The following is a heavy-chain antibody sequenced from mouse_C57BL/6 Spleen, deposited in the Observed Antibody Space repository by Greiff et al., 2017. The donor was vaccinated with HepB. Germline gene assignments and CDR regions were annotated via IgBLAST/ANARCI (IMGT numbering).Heavy chain of an antibody. Sequence: QVQLQQPGAELVRPGSSVKLSCKASGYTFTSYWMHWVKQRPIQGLEWIGNIDPSDSETHYNQKFKDKATLTVDKSSSTAYMQLSSLTSEGSAVYYCARLELITTRVAAYCGQGTTLTVSP. J-gene: IGHJ2*01. CDR3: ARLELITTRVAAY. CDR2: IDPSDSET. V-gene: IGHV1-52*01. D-gene: IGHD1-1*01. CDR1: GYTFTSYW.